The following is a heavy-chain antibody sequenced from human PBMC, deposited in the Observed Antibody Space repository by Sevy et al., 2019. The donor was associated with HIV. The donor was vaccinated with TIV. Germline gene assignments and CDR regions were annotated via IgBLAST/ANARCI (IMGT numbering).Heavy chain of an antibody. CDR2: ISSSSSTI. V-gene: IGHV3-48*02. CDR3: ARGSRSSIAARLTGDFDY. CDR1: GFTFSSYS. J-gene: IGHJ4*02. Sequence: GGSLRLSCAASGFTFSSYSMNWVRQAPGKGLEWVSYISSSSSTIYYADSVKGGFTISRDNAKNSLYLQMNSLRDEDTAVYYCARGSRSSIAARLTGDFDYWGQGTLVTVSS. D-gene: IGHD6-6*01.